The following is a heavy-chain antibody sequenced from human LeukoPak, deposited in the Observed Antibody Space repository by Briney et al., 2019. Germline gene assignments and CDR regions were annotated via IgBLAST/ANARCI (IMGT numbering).Heavy chain of an antibody. Sequence: ASVKVSCKASGYTFSDDYMHWVRQAPGQGLEWMGWINPDSGGTNFAQKFQGRVTMTRDTSISTAYMELSRLRSDDTAMYFCAREIYDNTGVGLDYWGQGTLVTVSS. CDR2: INPDSGGT. D-gene: IGHD3-22*01. V-gene: IGHV1-2*02. CDR1: GYTFSDDY. CDR3: AREIYDNTGVGLDY. J-gene: IGHJ4*02.